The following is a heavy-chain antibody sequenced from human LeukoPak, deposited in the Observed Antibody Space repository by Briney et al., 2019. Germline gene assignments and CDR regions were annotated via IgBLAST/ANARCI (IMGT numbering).Heavy chain of an antibody. CDR3: AKVPSPVGATHYFDY. D-gene: IGHD1-26*01. CDR1: GFTFSSYA. Sequence: PGGSLRLSCAASGFTFSSYAMSWVRQAPGKGLEWVSAISGSGGNTYYADSVKGRFTISRDNSKNTLYLQMNSLRAEDTAVYYCAKVPSPVGATHYFDYRGQGTLVTVSS. V-gene: IGHV3-23*01. CDR2: ISGSGGNT. J-gene: IGHJ4*02.